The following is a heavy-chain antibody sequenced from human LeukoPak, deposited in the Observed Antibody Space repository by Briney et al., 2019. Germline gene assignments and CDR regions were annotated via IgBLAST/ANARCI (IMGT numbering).Heavy chain of an antibody. V-gene: IGHV4-59*08. CDR2: IYYSGST. Sequence: SETLSLTCTVSGGSISSYYWSWIRQPPGKGLECIGYIYYSGSTNYNPSLKSRVTISVDTSKNQFSLKLSSVTAADTAVYYCARHGSYGYGTHFDYWGQGTLVTVSS. D-gene: IGHD5-18*01. CDR1: GGSISSYY. J-gene: IGHJ4*02. CDR3: ARHGSYGYGTHFDY.